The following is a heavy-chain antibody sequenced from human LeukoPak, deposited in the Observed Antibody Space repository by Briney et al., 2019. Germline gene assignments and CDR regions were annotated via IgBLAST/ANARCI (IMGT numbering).Heavy chain of an antibody. CDR1: GFTFSNYA. D-gene: IGHD3-9*01. V-gene: IGHV3-23*01. Sequence: GASLRLYCAASGFTFSNYAMSWVRQARGKGGEGVSAILDSGGSTYYEDSVKGRFTVSRDNSKSTLYLQMNSLRAEDTALYSCAKWGDYDVLTGYYVPDYWGQGTLVTVSS. J-gene: IGHJ4*02. CDR3: AKWGDYDVLTGYYVPDY. CDR2: ILDSGGST.